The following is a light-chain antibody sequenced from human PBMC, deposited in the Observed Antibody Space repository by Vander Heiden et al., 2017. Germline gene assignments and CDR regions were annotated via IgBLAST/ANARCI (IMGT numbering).Light chain of an antibody. V-gene: IGKV3-20*01. CDR2: GAS. CDR3: QQYATSPFT. CDR1: QTVSENS. Sequence: EIVLTQSPGALSLSQGARATPSCRASQTVSENSLAWYQQKPGQAPRLLIFGASRRPTGLPDRFRGSGSGTDFTLTISRLEPEDFAVYYCQQYATSPFTFGPGTKVDI. J-gene: IGKJ3*01.